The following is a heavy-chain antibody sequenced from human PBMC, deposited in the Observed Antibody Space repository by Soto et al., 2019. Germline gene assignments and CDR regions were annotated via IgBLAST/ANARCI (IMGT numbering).Heavy chain of an antibody. CDR2: IYWDDDK. CDR3: AHRGSGDYGWYFDL. Sequence: QITLKESGPTLEKPTQTLTLTCTFSGFSLSTSGVGVGWIRQPPGKALEWLALIYWDDDKRYSPSLKSRLTIXKXTXXNQVVLTMTNMDPVDTATYYCAHRGSGDYGWYFDLWGRGTLVTVSS. V-gene: IGHV2-5*02. J-gene: IGHJ2*01. D-gene: IGHD3-3*01. CDR1: GFSLSTSGVG.